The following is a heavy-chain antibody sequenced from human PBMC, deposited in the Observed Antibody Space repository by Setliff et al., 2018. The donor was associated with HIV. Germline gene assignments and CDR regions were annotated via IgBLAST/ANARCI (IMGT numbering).Heavy chain of an antibody. D-gene: IGHD2-2*03. J-gene: IGHJ6*02. V-gene: IGHV1-18*01. CDR1: GGTFSSYA. Sequence: GASVKVSCKASGGTFSSYAISWVRQAPGQGLEWMGWISVYNGNTNYAEKIQGRVTMTSDTSTSTAYMELRSLTSDDTAVYYCATIGYCSSTSCSGPDYYFGMDVWGQGTTVTVSS. CDR2: ISVYNGNT. CDR3: ATIGYCSSTSCSGPDYYFGMDV.